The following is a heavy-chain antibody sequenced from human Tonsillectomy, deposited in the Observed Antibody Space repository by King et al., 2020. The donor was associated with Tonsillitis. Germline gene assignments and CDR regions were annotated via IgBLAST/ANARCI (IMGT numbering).Heavy chain of an antibody. J-gene: IGHJ4*02. V-gene: IGHV3-73*02. CDR3: IRFAAPEYGDYGDY. CDR1: GFTFGGSA. Sequence: VQLVESGGGLVQPGGSLKVSCAASGFTFGGSAMHWVRQASGKGLEWVGRIRSKANNYATAYAASVKGRFTISRDDSKNTAYLQMNSLKTEDTAVYYCIRFAAPEYGDYGDYWGQGTLVTASS. D-gene: IGHD4-17*01. CDR2: IRSKANNYAT.